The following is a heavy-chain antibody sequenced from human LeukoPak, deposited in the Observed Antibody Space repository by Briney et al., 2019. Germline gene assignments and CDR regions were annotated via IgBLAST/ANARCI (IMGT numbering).Heavy chain of an antibody. J-gene: IGHJ1*01. CDR2: IYYSGRT. Sequence: SETLSLTCSVSGTSISSTSYYWSWVRQVPGKGLEWIGYIYYSGRTYFNPSLRSRVTMSVDTSKSQFSLNLTSVTAADTAVYYCARVVPVPSEYFRHWGQGTPVTVSS. CDR1: GTSISSTSYY. V-gene: IGHV4-31*03. CDR3: ARVVPVPSEYFRH.